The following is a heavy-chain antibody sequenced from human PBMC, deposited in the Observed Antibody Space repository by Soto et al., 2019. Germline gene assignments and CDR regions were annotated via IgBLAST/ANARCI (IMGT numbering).Heavy chain of an antibody. J-gene: IGHJ4*02. D-gene: IGHD1-1*01. CDR2: ISAHNGNT. V-gene: IGHV1-18*01. Sequence: QVHLVQSGAEVKKPGASVKVSCKGSGYIFTTCGITWVRQAPGQGLEWMGWISAHNGNTNYAQKLQGRVTVTRDTSTSAAYMELRELRSDDTAVYYCARGRYGDYWGQGALVTVSS. CDR3: ARGRYGDY. CDR1: GYIFTTCG.